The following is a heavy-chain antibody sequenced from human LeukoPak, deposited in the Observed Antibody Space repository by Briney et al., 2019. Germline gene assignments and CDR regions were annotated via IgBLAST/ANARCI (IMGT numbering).Heavy chain of an antibody. V-gene: IGHV3-7*01. CDR3: ARDRGYSTFDY. CDR2: IKEDGSEI. D-gene: IGHD4-23*01. Sequence: GGSLRLSCAASAFTFSNYWMSWVRQAPGKGLEWVANIKEDGSEINYVDSVKGRFTTSRDNAKNSLYLQMNSLRVDDTAVYYCARDRGYSTFDYWGQGTLVTVSS. CDR1: AFTFSNYW. J-gene: IGHJ4*02.